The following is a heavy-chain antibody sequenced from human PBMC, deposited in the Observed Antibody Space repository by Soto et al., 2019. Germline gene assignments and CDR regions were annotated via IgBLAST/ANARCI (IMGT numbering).Heavy chain of an antibody. V-gene: IGHV4-31*03. Sequence: QVQLQESGPGLVKPSQTLSLTCTVSGGSISSGGYYWSWIRQHPGKGLEWIGYIYYSGSTYYNPSRKSRVTIAVDTSKNQFSLKLSSVTAADTAVDYWARDLVRGELDYWGQGTLVTVSS. CDR3: ARDLVRGELDY. CDR1: GGSISSGGYY. D-gene: IGHD3-10*01. CDR2: IYYSGST. J-gene: IGHJ4*02.